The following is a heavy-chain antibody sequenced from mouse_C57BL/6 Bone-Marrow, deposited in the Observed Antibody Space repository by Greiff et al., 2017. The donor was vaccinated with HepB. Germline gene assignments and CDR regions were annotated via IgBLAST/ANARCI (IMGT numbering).Heavy chain of an antibody. D-gene: IGHD1-1*01. CDR2: FAPENGDT. CDR3: TPFFYDYGSSYAWFAY. CDR1: GFNIKDDY. J-gene: IGHJ3*01. V-gene: IGHV14-4*01. Sequence: VQLKESGAELVRPGASVKLSCTASGFNIKDDYMHWVKPRPEQGLEWLGWFAPENGDTEYAPKFQCQAPITADTSSNTAYLQLSSLTSEDTSVYYCTPFFYDYGSSYAWFAYWGQGTLVTVSA.